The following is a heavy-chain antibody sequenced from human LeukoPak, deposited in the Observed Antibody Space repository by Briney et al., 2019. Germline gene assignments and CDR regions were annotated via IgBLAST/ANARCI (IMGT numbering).Heavy chain of an antibody. D-gene: IGHD5-18*01. CDR3: TTDKLWFSY. CDR2: VTSKTDGGTT. Sequence: GGSLRLSCAASGFTFSNAWMSWVRPALRKGLEWVGRVTSKTDGGTTDYAAPVKGRFTISRDDSKNTLYLQMNSLRTEDTAVYYCTTDKLWFSYWGQGTLVTVSS. V-gene: IGHV3-15*01. CDR1: GFTFSNAW. J-gene: IGHJ4*02.